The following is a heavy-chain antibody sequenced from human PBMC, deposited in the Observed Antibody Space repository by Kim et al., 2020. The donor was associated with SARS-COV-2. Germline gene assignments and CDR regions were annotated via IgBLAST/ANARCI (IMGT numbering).Heavy chain of an antibody. CDR1: GFTFSSYA. CDR2: ISGSGGST. V-gene: IGHV3-23*01. Sequence: GGSLRLSCAASGFTFSSYAMSWVRQAPGKGLEWVSAISGSGGSTYYADSVKGRFTISRDNSKNTLYLQMNSLRAEDTAVYYCAKDLWGYYYGSGSYYPWWFDPWGQGTLVTVSS. D-gene: IGHD3-10*01. CDR3: AKDLWGYYYGSGSYYPWWFDP. J-gene: IGHJ5*02.